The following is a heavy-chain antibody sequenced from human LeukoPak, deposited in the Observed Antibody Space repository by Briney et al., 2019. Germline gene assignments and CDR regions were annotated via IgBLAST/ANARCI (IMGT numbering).Heavy chain of an antibody. D-gene: IGHD5-24*01. CDR3: VKDIQLST. CDR2: IGSSGGST. J-gene: IGHJ3*01. Sequence: GGSLRLSCAASGFNFTTAAMTWVRQAPGKGLEWVSLIGSSGGSTYYADSVKGRFTISRDNSNHTLSLQMNSPRVEDTAIYYCVKDIQLSTWGLGTMVTVSS. CDR1: GFNFTTAA. V-gene: IGHV3-23*01.